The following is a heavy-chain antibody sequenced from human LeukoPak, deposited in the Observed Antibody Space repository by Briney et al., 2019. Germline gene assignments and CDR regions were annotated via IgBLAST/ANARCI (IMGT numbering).Heavy chain of an antibody. J-gene: IGHJ5*02. CDR1: GGSISSSY. D-gene: IGHD2-2*01. V-gene: IGHV4-59*01. CDR2: IYYSGST. Sequence: PSETLSLTCIVSGGSISSSYWSWIRQPPGKGLEWIGYIYYSGSTNYNPSLKSRVTISVDTSKNQFSLKLSSVAAADTAVYYCARRSVVPAASQKNNWFDPWGQGTLVTVSS. CDR3: ARRSVVPAASQKNNWFDP.